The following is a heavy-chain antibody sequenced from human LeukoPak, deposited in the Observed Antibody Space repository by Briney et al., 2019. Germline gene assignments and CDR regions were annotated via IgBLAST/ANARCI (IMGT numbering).Heavy chain of an antibody. V-gene: IGHV3-21*01. D-gene: IGHD6-25*01. J-gene: IGHJ6*03. Sequence: NPGGSLRLSCAASEFTFSRYSMNWVRQAPGKGLEWVSSISSSSSYIYYADSVKGRFTISRDNAKNSLYLQMNSLRAEDTAVYYCARVTLGGLNYYYMDVWGKGTTVTVSS. CDR2: ISSSSSYI. CDR1: EFTFSRYS. CDR3: ARVTLGGLNYYYMDV.